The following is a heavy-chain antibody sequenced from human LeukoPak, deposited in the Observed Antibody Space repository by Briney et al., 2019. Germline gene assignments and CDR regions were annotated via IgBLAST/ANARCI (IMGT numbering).Heavy chain of an antibody. J-gene: IGHJ4*02. Sequence: PVKASCKASGGTFNSYAISWVRQAPGQGLDWKGGIIPIFGTPNYAQKFQGRVTITGDESTSTAYMELSSLRSEDTAVYYCARRRGYCSSTSCYTFDYWGQGTLVTVSS. V-gene: IGHV1-69*13. CDR2: IIPIFGTP. D-gene: IGHD2-2*02. CDR1: GGTFNSYA. CDR3: ARRRGYCSSTSCYTFDY.